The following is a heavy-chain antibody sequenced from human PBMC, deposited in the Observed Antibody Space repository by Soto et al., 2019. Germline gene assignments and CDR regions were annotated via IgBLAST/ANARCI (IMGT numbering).Heavy chain of an antibody. Sequence: EVQLLESGGGLVQPGGSLRLSCAASSKAMSWVRQAPGKGLEWVSTISGSGGSTYYADSVKGRFTISRDNSKNTLYLQMNSLRAEDTAVYYCAKRGDNGDNRILGGFDYWGQGTLVTVSS. CDR3: AKRGDNGDNRILGGFDY. CDR1: SSKA. D-gene: IGHD4-17*01. V-gene: IGHV3-23*01. J-gene: IGHJ4*02. CDR2: ISGSGGST.